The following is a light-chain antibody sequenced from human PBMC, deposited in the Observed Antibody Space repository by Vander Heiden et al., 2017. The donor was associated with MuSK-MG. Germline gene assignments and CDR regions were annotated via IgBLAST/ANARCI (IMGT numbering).Light chain of an antibody. CDR3: GAWDSSLIVV. V-gene: IGLV1-51*01. CDR1: SSNIGNNY. CDR2: DNN. Sequence: QSVLTHPPPVSAAPRQKVTIPCSGSSSNIGNNYVSWYQQPPGAAPKLLIYDNNKRPSGIPDRFSGSRSGTSATLGISGLQTGDEADYYCGAWDSSLIVVFGGGTKLTVL. J-gene: IGLJ2*01.